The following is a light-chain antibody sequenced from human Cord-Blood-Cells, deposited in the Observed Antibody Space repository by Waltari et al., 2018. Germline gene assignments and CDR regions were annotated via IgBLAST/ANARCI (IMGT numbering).Light chain of an antibody. CDR2: SAS. J-gene: IGKJ4*01. Sequence: AIRMTQSPSSFSASTGDRVTITCRASQGISSYLAWYQQKPGKAPKLLIYSASTLQSGVPARFSGSGSGTDFTLTISCLQSEDVATYYCQQYYSYPLTFGGGTKVEIK. CDR1: QGISSY. V-gene: IGKV1-8*01. CDR3: QQYYSYPLT.